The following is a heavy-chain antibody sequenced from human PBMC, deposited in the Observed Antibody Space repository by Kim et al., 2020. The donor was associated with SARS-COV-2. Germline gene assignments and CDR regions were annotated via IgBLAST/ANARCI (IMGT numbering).Heavy chain of an antibody. Sequence: KFQGRVTMTRDTSISTAYMELSRLRSDDTAVYYCARESYDFWSGYYGFDPWGQGTLVTVSS. D-gene: IGHD3-3*01. V-gene: IGHV1-2*02. J-gene: IGHJ5*02. CDR3: ARESYDFWSGYYGFDP.